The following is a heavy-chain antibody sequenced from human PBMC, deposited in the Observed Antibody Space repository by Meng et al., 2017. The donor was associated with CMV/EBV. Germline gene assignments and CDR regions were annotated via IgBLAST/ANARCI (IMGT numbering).Heavy chain of an antibody. V-gene: IGHV4-39*07. CDR2: IYYSGST. CDR3: ARGSPGGTIFGVPLDV. CDR1: GGSISSSSYY. J-gene: IGHJ6*02. Sequence: SETLSLTCTVSGGSISSSSYYWGWIRQPPGKGLEWIGSIYYSGSTYYNPSLKSRVTISVDTSKNQFSLKLSSVTAADTAVYYCARGSPGGTIFGVPLDVWGQGTTVTVSS. D-gene: IGHD3-3*01.